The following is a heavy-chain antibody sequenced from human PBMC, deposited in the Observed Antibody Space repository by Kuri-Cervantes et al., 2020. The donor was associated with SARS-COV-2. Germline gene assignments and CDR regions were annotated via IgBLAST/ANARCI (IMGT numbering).Heavy chain of an antibody. CDR3: ARDRHPRRRYCSSTSCYGDYYYYGMDV. D-gene: IGHD2-2*01. J-gene: IGHJ6*02. CDR1: GYTFTGYY. Sequence: ASVKVSCKASGYTFTGYYMHWVRQAPGQGLEWMGWINPNSGGTNYAQKFQGWVTMTRDTSISTAYMKLSRLRSDDTAVYYCARDRHPRRRYCSSTSCYGDYYYYGMDVWGQGTTVTVSS. CDR2: INPNSGGT. V-gene: IGHV1-2*04.